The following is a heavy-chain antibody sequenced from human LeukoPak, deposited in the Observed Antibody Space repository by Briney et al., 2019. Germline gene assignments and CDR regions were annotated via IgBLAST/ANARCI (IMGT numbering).Heavy chain of an antibody. CDR3: ARGMTIDY. D-gene: IGHD4-11*01. Sequence: GGSLRLSCAASGFTFSDYWVHWVRQAQGKGLVWVSRISTDGRSTSYADSVKGRFTISRDNAKNTLYLQMNSLRVEDTAVYFCARGMTIDYWGQGPLVPVSS. CDR2: ISTDGRST. CDR1: GFTFSDYW. V-gene: IGHV3-74*01. J-gene: IGHJ4*02.